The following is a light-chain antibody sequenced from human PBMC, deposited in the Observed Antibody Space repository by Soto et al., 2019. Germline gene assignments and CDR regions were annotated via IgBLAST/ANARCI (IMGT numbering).Light chain of an antibody. V-gene: IGLV2-14*01. CDR1: SSDVGGYNY. CDR2: EVS. Sequence: QSALTQPASVSGSPGQSITISCTGTSSDVGGYNYVSWYQQHAGKAPKLMIYEVSNRPSGVSNRFSGSKSGNTASLTISGLQAEDEADYYCSSYTSSSLLYVFGTGTKLTVL. J-gene: IGLJ1*01. CDR3: SSYTSSSLLYV.